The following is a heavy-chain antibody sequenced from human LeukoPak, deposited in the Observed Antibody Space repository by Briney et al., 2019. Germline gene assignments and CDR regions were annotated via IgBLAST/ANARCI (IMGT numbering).Heavy chain of an antibody. D-gene: IGHD4-11*01. CDR2: IYYSGST. CDR3: ARDSPLGFSNYLLLRKTNWFDP. V-gene: IGHV4-39*07. CDR1: GGSISSSSYY. Sequence: PSETLSLTCTVSGGSISSSSYYWGWIRQPPGKGLEWIGSIYYSGSTYYNPSLKSRVTISVDTSKNQFSLKLSSVTAADTAVYYCARDSPLGFSNYLLLRKTNWFDPWGQGTLVTVSS. J-gene: IGHJ5*02.